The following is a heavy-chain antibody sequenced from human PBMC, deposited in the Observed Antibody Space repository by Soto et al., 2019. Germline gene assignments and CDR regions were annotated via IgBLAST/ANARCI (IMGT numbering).Heavy chain of an antibody. Sequence: QVQLVQSGAEVKKPGSSVKVSCKASGGTFSSYAISWVRPAPGQGLEWMGGIIPIFGTANYAQKFQGRVTITADESTSTAYMELSSLRSEDTAVYYCARGGYDSSVYYYYYFDYWGQGTLVTVSS. CDR2: IIPIFGTA. V-gene: IGHV1-69*01. D-gene: IGHD3-22*01. CDR3: ARGGYDSSVYYYYYFDY. J-gene: IGHJ4*02. CDR1: GGTFSSYA.